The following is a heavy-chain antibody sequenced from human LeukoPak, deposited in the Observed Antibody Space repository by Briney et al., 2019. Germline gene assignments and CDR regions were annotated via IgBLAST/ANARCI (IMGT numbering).Heavy chain of an antibody. CDR1: GFTFSSYW. D-gene: IGHD3-22*01. Sequence: GGSLRLSCAASGFTFSSYWMSWVRQAPGKGLEWVANIKQDGSEKYSVDSVKGRFTISRDNAKNSLYLQMNSLRAEDSATYYCAREQTSRGHYYYYYYMDVWGKGTTVTVSS. CDR3: AREQTSRGHYYYYYYMDV. J-gene: IGHJ6*03. CDR2: IKQDGSEK. V-gene: IGHV3-7*01.